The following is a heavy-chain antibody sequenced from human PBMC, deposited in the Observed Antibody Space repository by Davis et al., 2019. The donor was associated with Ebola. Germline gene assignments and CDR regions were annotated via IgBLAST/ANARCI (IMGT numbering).Heavy chain of an antibody. D-gene: IGHD4-17*01. J-gene: IGHJ4*02. Sequence: PGGSLRLSCAASGFTFSTYWMTWVRQAPGKGLEWVANIKQDGSEKYYVDSVKGRFTISRDNAKNSLYLQMTSLRAEDTAVYYCAIEVTTGILDYWGQGTLVTVSS. CDR2: IKQDGSEK. V-gene: IGHV3-7*01. CDR1: GFTFSTYW. CDR3: AIEVTTGILDY.